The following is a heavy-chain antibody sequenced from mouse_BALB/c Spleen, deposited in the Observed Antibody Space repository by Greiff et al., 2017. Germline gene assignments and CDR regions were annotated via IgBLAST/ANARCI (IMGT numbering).Heavy chain of an antibody. CDR1: GFNIKDTY. V-gene: IGHV14-3*02. D-gene: IGHD4-1*01. CDR2: IDPANGYT. Sequence: EVQLQESGAELVKPGASVKLSCTASGFNIKDTYMHWVKQRPEQGLEWIGRIDPANGYTKYDPKFQGKATITADTSSNTAYLQLSSLTSEDTAVYYCAPNWAWFAYWGQGTLVTVSA. CDR3: APNWAWFAY. J-gene: IGHJ3*01.